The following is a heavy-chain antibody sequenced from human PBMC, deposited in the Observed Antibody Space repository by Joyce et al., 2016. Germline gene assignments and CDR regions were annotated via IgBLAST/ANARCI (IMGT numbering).Heavy chain of an antibody. D-gene: IGHD3-16*01. CDR2: INANKGNT. CDR1: AYTFSTYG. V-gene: IGHV1-18*04. CDR3: ARELIGGSAEGIGYYHYGMDV. Sequence: QVQLEQSGAEVKKPGASVKVSCEASAYTFSTYGISWVRQAPGQGLEWMGWINANKGNTNYAQNFQGRLTRSTDTSTSTVYMELRSLRYDDTAGYYCARELIGGSAEGIGYYHYGMDVWGQGTTVAVSS. J-gene: IGHJ6*02.